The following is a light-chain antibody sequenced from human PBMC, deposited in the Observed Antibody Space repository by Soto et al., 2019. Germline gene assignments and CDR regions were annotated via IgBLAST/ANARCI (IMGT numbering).Light chain of an antibody. CDR1: QSISSY. CDR3: QQSYSTWS. J-gene: IGKJ1*01. V-gene: IGKV1-39*01. Sequence: DIQITQSPSSLSASVGDRVTITCRESQSISSYLNWYKHKPGNAPKLLIYAAYSLQSGVPSRFSGSGFGTDFTLTISILQPEDFATYYCQQSYSTWSCGEGTKAEFK. CDR2: AAY.